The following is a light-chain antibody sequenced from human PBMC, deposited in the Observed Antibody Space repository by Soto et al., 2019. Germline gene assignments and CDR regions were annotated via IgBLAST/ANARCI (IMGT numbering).Light chain of an antibody. J-gene: IGKJ1*01. CDR2: DAS. CDR3: QHHYTYLWS. Sequence: DIQMTQSPSTLSASVGDTVTITCRASQSISSRLAWYQQKPGQAPKVLMYDASNLQTGVPSRFSGSGFGTEFTLTISTLQPDDFATDDCQHHYTYLWSFGQGTKVEVK. CDR1: QSISSR. V-gene: IGKV1-5*01.